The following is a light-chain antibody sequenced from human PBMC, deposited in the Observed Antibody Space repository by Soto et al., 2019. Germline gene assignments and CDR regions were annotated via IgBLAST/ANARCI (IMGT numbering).Light chain of an antibody. CDR3: QQSSNWPRT. J-gene: IGKJ1*01. CDR2: DAS. V-gene: IGKV3-11*01. CDR1: QSVSSY. Sequence: ELVLTQSPATLSLYPGERATLSCRASQSVSSYLAWYQQKPGQAPRLLIYDASNRATGIPARFSGSGSGTDFTLTISSLEPEDLAVYYCQQSSNWPRTFGQGTKVEIK.